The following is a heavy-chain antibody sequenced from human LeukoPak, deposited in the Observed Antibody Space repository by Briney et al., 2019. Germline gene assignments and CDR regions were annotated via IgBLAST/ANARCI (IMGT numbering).Heavy chain of an antibody. D-gene: IGHD4-17*01. V-gene: IGHV4-39*07. CDR2: IYYSGST. CDR1: GGSISSSSYY. CDR3: ARGYGDYVGGDWFDP. Sequence: SETLSLTCTVSGGSISSSSYYWGWIRQPPGKGLEWIGSIYYSGSTYYNPSLKSRVTISVDTSKNQFSLKLSSVTAADTAVYYCARGYGDYVGGDWFDPWGQGTLVTVSS. J-gene: IGHJ5*02.